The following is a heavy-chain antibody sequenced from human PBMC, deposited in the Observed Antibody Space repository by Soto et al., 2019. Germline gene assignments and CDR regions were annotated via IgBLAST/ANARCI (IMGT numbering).Heavy chain of an antibody. CDR1: GFSFSSFA. CDR3: ARENSVQAWLHHFDH. CDR2: ISDDGASI. Sequence: GALRLSCEASGFSFSSFAMNWVRQAPGRGLEWVSYISDDGASIYYADSLKGRFTISRDNAKNSLSLQMNNLRAEDTAVYYCARENSVQAWLHHFDHWGLGTLVTVSS. D-gene: IGHD5-18*01. J-gene: IGHJ4*02. V-gene: IGHV3-48*03.